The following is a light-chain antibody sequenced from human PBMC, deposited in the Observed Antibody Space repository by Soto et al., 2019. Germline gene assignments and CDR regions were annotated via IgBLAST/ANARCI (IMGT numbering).Light chain of an antibody. CDR3: HQANSFPLT. V-gene: IGKV1-12*01. Sequence: DIQMTQSPFSLSASVGDRDTITCRASHGMSRWLAWYQQKPGKAPKLLIYAASSLQSGVPSRFSGSGSGTDFTLTISILQPEDFATYYCHQANSFPLTFGGGTKVEIK. CDR2: AAS. J-gene: IGKJ4*01. CDR1: HGMSRW.